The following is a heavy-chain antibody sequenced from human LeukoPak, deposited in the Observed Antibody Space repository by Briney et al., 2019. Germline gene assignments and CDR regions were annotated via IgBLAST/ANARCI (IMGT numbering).Heavy chain of an antibody. CDR2: IKEDGSEK. Sequence: GGSLRLSCAASGFALSSYWMSWVCQAPGKGLEWVANIKEDGSEKYYVDSVKGRFTIPRDNAKNSLYLYMNSLRAEDTAVYYCAREAVAGTYYFDYWGQGTLVTVSS. CDR1: GFALSSYW. CDR3: AREAVAGTYYFDY. V-gene: IGHV3-7*01. J-gene: IGHJ4*02. D-gene: IGHD6-19*01.